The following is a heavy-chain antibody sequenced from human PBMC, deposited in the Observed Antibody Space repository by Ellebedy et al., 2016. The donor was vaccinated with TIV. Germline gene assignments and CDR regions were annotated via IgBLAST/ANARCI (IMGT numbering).Heavy chain of an antibody. Sequence: GESLKISCAASGFTFSDYYMNWIRQTPGKGLEWVSYITHKSVISYADFVKGRFTISRDNAENSLYLQMNSLRDEDSAVYYCARSGSGRRNGRDVWGQGTTVTVSS. CDR3: ARSGSGRRNGRDV. D-gene: IGHD3-10*01. CDR1: GFTFSDYY. V-gene: IGHV3-69-1*01. CDR2: ITHKSVI. J-gene: IGHJ6*02.